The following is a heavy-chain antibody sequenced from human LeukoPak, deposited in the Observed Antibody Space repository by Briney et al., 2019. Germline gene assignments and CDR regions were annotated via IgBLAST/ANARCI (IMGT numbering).Heavy chain of an antibody. CDR3: AKDGIGYYDSSGYEDY. D-gene: IGHD3-22*01. J-gene: IGHJ4*02. Sequence: GGSLRLSCAASGFTFSSYGMHWVRQAPGKGLEWVAVISYDGSNKYYADSVKGRFTISRDNSKNTLYLQMNSLRAEDTAVYYCAKDGIGYYDSSGYEDYWGQGTLVTVSS. CDR2: ISYDGSNK. V-gene: IGHV3-30*18. CDR1: GFTFSSYG.